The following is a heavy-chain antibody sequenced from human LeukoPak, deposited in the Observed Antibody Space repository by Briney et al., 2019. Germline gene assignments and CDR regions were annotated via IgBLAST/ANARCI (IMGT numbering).Heavy chain of an antibody. D-gene: IGHD3-22*01. CDR3: ARDIRAVGITLYFDY. Sequence: GGSLRLSCAASGFTFSSHWMNWIRQTPGKGLEWVAHINQDGSEKYYVDSVKGRFTISRDNAKNSLYLQMNSLRAEDTAMYYCARDIRAVGITLYFDYWGQGILVTVTS. CDR1: GFTFSSHW. J-gene: IGHJ4*02. CDR2: INQDGSEK. V-gene: IGHV3-7*03.